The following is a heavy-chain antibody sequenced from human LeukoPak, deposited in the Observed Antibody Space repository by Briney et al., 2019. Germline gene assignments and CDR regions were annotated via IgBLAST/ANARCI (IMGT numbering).Heavy chain of an antibody. CDR2: IGVSGDQT. Sequence: GGSLRLSCSASGFTYSSYGMSWVRQAPGKGLEWVSAIGVSGDQTFYADSVKGRFTISRDNSKNTLSLAMNNLRAEDTAVYYCAKERNARGALDYWGRGTLVTVSS. CDR1: GFTYSSYG. CDR3: AKERNARGALDY. V-gene: IGHV3-23*01. D-gene: IGHD2-2*01. J-gene: IGHJ4*02.